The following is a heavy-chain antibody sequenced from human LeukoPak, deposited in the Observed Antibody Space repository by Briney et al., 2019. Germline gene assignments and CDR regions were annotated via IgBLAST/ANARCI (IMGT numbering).Heavy chain of an antibody. D-gene: IGHD3-3*01. J-gene: IGHJ5*02. CDR2: IKQDGSEK. Sequence: PSGTLSLTCTVSGDSINSLDLWSWVRQAPGKGLEWVANIKQDGSEKYYVDSVKGRFTISRDNAKNSLYLQMNSLRAEDTAVYYCARLRFLEWLPHPWGFDPWGQGTLVTVSS. CDR3: ARLRFLEWLPHPWGFDP. CDR1: GDSINSLDL. V-gene: IGHV3-7*01.